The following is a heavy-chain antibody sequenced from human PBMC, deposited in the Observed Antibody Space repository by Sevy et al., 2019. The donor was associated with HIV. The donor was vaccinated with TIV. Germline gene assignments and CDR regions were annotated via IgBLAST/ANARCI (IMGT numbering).Heavy chain of an antibody. Sequence: ASVKVSCKVSGKKVTQLAMHWVRQAPGKGLEWMATFDPEDGETFYAQNFQGRVTMTEDTSRDAAYMELSSLRSEDAAVYYCATTKDYYESSGSPFDDWGKGTLVTVSS. CDR2: FDPEDGET. CDR1: GKKVTQLA. CDR3: ATTKDYYESSGSPFDD. D-gene: IGHD3-22*01. V-gene: IGHV1-24*01. J-gene: IGHJ4*02.